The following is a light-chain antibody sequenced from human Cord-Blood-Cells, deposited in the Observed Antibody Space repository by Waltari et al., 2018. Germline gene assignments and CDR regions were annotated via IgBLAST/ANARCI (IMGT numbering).Light chain of an antibody. CDR2: EVS. Sequence: QSALTQPPSASGSPGQSVTISCTGTSSAVAGYNYVPLYQQHPGKAPKLMIYEVSKRPSGFPDRFSGSKSGNTASLTVSGLQAEDEADYYCSSYAGSNNYVFGTGTKVTVL. V-gene: IGLV2-8*01. CDR3: SSYAGSNNYV. CDR1: SSAVAGYNY. J-gene: IGLJ1*01.